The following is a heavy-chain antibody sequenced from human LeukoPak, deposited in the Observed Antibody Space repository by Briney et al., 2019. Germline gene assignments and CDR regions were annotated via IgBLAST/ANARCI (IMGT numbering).Heavy chain of an antibody. CDR2: ISSSGSTI. V-gene: IGHV3-11*04. J-gene: IGHJ6*03. CDR3: ARATPQTADGLPLNYYYYMDV. Sequence: GRSLRLSCAASGFTFSDYYMSWIRQAPGKGLEWVSYISSSGSTIYYADSVKGRFTISRHNAKNSLYLQMNSLRAEDTAVYYCARATPQTADGLPLNYYYYMDVWGKGTTVTVSS. D-gene: IGHD2-21*02. CDR1: GFTFSDYY.